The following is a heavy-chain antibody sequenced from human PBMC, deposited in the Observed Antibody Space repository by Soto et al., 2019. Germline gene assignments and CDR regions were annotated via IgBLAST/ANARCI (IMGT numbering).Heavy chain of an antibody. J-gene: IGHJ4*02. V-gene: IGHV4-39*01. D-gene: IGHD3-16*01. CDR2: IYYSGST. CDR3: ASMPHNYDYIWGSYLDY. CDR1: GGSISSSSYY. Sequence: PSETLSLTCTVSGGSISSSSYYWGWIRQPPGKGLEWIGSIYYSGSTYYNPSLKSRVTISVDTSKNQFSLKLSSVTAADTAVYYCASMPHNYDYIWGSYLDYWGQGTLVTAPQ.